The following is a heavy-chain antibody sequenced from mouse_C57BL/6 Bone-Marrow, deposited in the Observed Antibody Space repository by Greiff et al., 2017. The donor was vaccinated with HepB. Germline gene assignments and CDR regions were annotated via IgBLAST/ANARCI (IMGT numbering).Heavy chain of an antibody. Sequence: VQLKESGPELVKPGASVKMSCKASGYTFTDYNMHWVKQSHGKSLEWIGYINPNNGGTSYNQKFKGKATLTVNKSSSTAYMELRSLTSEDSAVYYCARWTYAYFDYWGQGTTLTVSS. CDR1: GYTFTDYN. CDR3: ARWTYAYFDY. V-gene: IGHV1-22*01. CDR2: INPNNGGT. J-gene: IGHJ2*01. D-gene: IGHD6-5*01.